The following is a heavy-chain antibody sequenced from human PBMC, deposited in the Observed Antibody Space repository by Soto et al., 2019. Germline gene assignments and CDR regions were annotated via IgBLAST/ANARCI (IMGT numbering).Heavy chain of an antibody. D-gene: IGHD6-25*01. CDR1: GESFSGYY. V-gene: IGHV4-34*01. CDR2: INHSGST. J-gene: IGHJ4*02. CDR3: ARMWSGYNSY. Sequence: QVQLQQWGAGLLKPSETLSLTCAVYGESFSGYYWSWIHQPPGKGLEWIAEINHSGSTNYNPSLKSRVTISVDTCKNQFSLKLSSVTAADTGVYYCARMWSGYNSYWGQGTLVTVSS.